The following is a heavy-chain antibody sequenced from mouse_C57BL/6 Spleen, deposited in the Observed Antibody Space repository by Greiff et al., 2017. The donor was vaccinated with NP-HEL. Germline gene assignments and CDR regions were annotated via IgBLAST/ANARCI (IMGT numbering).Heavy chain of an antibody. CDR3: APEGLYDGYPGP. V-gene: IGHV1-19*01. Sequence: EVQLVESGPVLVKPGASVKMSCKASGYTFTDYYMNWVKQSHGKSLEWIGVINPYNGGTSYNQKFKGKATLTVDKSSSTAYMELNSLTSEDSAVYYCAPEGLYDGYPGPWGQGTSVTVSS. D-gene: IGHD2-3*01. J-gene: IGHJ4*01. CDR2: INPYNGGT. CDR1: GYTFTDYY.